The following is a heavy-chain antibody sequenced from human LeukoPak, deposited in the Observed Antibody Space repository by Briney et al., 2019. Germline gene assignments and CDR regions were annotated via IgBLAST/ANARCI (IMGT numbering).Heavy chain of an antibody. D-gene: IGHD4-17*01. CDR2: IIPIFVTA. Sequence: TVKVSCKVSGRTLRSYAISGARQPPGQGVEWMGRIIPIFVTANYAQKFQGRVTITTDESTSTAYMELSSLRSEDTAVYYCARGPVSGDYVIWFDPWGQGTLVTVSS. J-gene: IGHJ5*02. CDR1: GRTLRSYA. V-gene: IGHV1-69*05. CDR3: ARGPVSGDYVIWFDP.